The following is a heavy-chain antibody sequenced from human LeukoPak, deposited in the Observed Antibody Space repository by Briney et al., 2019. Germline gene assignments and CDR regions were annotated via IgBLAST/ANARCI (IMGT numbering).Heavy chain of an antibody. Sequence: GGSLRLSCAASGFTFISYAMTWVRQAPGKGLEWVSAISAGGGTILYADSVKGRFTISRDNSKNTLYLQMNSLRAQDTAVYYCANLGNWNDVRDYWGQGTLVTVSS. J-gene: IGHJ4*02. CDR2: ISAGGGTI. CDR1: GFTFISYA. V-gene: IGHV3-23*01. CDR3: ANLGNWNDVRDY. D-gene: IGHD1-20*01.